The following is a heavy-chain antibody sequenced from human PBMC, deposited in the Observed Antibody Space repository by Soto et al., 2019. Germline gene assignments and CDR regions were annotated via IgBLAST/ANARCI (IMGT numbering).Heavy chain of an antibody. Sequence: GGSLRLSCAASGFTFSSYAMSWVRQAPGKGLEWVSAISGSGGSTYYADSVKGRFTISRDNSKNTLYLQMNSLRAEDTAVYYCAKEEYSGYDYLGDAFAIWGQGPMVTVSS. CDR3: AKEEYSGYDYLGDAFAI. V-gene: IGHV3-23*01. CDR2: ISGSGGST. D-gene: IGHD5-12*01. J-gene: IGHJ3*02. CDR1: GFTFSSYA.